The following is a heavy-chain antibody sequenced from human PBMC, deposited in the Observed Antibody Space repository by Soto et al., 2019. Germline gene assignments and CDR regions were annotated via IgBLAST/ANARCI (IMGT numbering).Heavy chain of an antibody. J-gene: IGHJ6*02. V-gene: IGHV4-59*01. CDR2: IYYSGST. CDR3: ARVRDFWSGYYRGYYYYGMDV. D-gene: IGHD3-3*01. Sequence: SETLSLTCPVSGGSITSYYWSWIRQPPGKGLEWIGYIYYSGSTNYNPSLKSRVTISVDTSKNQFSLKLSSVTAADTAVYYCARVRDFWSGYYRGYYYYGMDVWGQGTTVTVSS. CDR1: GGSITSYY.